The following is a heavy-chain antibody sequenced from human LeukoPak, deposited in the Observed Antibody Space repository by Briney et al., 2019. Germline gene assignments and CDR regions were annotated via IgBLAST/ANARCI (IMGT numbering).Heavy chain of an antibody. CDR1: GFTFSSYA. V-gene: IGHV3-23*01. J-gene: IGHJ4*02. CDR3: AKGGYIRWSDN. Sequence: GGSLRLSCAASGFTFSSYAMTWVRQAPGKGLEWLSAIRGNGITTYYADSVKGRFTISRDNSKDTLYLQMNSLRAEDTAVYYCAKGGYIRWSDNWGQGTLVTVSS. CDR2: IRGNGITT. D-gene: IGHD4-23*01.